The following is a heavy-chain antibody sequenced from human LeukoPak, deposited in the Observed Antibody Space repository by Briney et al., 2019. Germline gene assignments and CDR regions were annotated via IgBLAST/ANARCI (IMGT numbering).Heavy chain of an antibody. V-gene: IGHV3-74*01. CDR3: ARGGSPQEALGDAFDI. D-gene: IGHD1-26*01. CDR2: IKSDGRST. Sequence: PGGSLRLTCVASGFTFSSHWKHWVRQGPGKGLVWVSRIKSDGRSTNYADSVKGRFTISRDNAKNTLYLQMNSLGAEDTAVYYCARGGSPQEALGDAFDISGQGTMVTVSS. CDR1: GFTFSSHW. J-gene: IGHJ3*02.